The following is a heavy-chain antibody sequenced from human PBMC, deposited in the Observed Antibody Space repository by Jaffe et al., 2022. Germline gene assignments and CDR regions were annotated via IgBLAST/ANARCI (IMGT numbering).Heavy chain of an antibody. J-gene: IGHJ5*02. V-gene: IGHV5-51*03. D-gene: IGHD4-4*01. CDR1: GYSFTNYW. CDR2: ISPGNYDT. CDR3: ARRILPSYSRSGGWFDP. Sequence: EVQLVQSGAEVKKPGESLKISCKGSGYSFTNYWIAWVRQMPGEGLEWMGIISPGNYDTRYSPSFQGQVTITADTSINTAYLQWSSLKASDTAIYYCARRILPSYSRSGGWFDPWGQGTLVTVSS.